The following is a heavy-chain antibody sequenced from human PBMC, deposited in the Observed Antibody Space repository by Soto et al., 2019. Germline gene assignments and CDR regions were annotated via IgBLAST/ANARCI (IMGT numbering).Heavy chain of an antibody. Sequence: SQTLSLTCALSGDSVSSNSAAWNWIRQSPSRCLEWLGGTYYRSKWYNDYAVSVKSRITINPDTSKNQFSLQLNSVTPEDTAVYYCARVNWNLGYYGMDVWGQGTTVTVSS. CDR1: GDSVSSNSAA. CDR3: ARVNWNLGYYGMDV. CDR2: TYYRSKWYN. D-gene: IGHD1-7*01. J-gene: IGHJ6*02. V-gene: IGHV6-1*01.